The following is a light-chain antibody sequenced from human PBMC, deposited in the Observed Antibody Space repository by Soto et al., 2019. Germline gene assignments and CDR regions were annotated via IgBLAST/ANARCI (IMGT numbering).Light chain of an antibody. Sequence: QSVLTQPPSASGSPGQSVTISCTGTSSDVGGYNYVSWYQQPPGKAPKLMIYEVTKRPSGVPDRFSGSKSGNTASLTVSGLQAEEESDLYCSTYEGSHNDVFGTGTKLTVL. CDR2: EVT. CDR1: SSDVGGYNY. J-gene: IGLJ1*01. CDR3: STYEGSHNDV. V-gene: IGLV2-8*01.